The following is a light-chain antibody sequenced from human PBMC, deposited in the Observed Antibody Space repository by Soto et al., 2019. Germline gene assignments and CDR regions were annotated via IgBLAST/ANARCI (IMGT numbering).Light chain of an antibody. J-gene: IGKJ1*01. V-gene: IGKV1-39*01. CDR3: QQSYSTPRT. CDR1: QSISSY. CDR2: AAS. Sequence: DIQMTQSPSSLSASVGDRDTITCRASQSISSYLNWYQQKPGKAPKLLIYAASSLQSGVPSRFSGSGSGTDFTLTISSLQPEDFANYYCQQSYSTPRTFGQGTKVDIK.